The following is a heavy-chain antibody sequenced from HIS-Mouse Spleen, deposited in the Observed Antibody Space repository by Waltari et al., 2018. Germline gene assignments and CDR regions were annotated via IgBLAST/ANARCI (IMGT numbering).Heavy chain of an antibody. D-gene: IGHD6-13*01. CDR3: AREIPYSSSWYDWYFDL. CDR1: GGSISSSSYY. Sequence: QLQLKESGPGLVQPSETLSLTCTVSGGSISSSSYYWGWIRQPPGKGLEWIGSIYYRGSTYYIPALKSRVTISVDTSKNQFSLKLSSVTAADTAVYYCAREIPYSSSWYDWYFDLWGRGTLVTVSS. V-gene: IGHV4-39*07. CDR2: IYYRGST. J-gene: IGHJ2*01.